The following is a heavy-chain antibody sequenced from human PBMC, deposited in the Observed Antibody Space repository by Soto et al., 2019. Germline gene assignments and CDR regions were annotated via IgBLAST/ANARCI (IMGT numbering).Heavy chain of an antibody. CDR3: ARDLSPRYQLRSFDY. CDR1: GYTFTSYD. Sequence: GASVKVSCKASGYTFTSYDINWVRQATGQGLEWMGWMNPNSGNTGYAQKLQGRVTMTRNTSISTAYMELSSLRSEDTAVYYCARDLSPRYQLRSFDYWGQGTLVTVSS. V-gene: IGHV1-8*01. CDR2: MNPNSGNT. D-gene: IGHD2-2*01. J-gene: IGHJ4*02.